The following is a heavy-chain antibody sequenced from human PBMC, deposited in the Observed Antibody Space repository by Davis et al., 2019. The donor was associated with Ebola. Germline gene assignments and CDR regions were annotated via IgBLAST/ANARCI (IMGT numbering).Heavy chain of an antibody. Sequence: ASVKVSCRASGYTFTSYYIHWVRHAPGQGLAWMGAINPSGGRTSYAEKFQGRVTLTRDTSTSTGYMELSSLRSEDTAVYYCARPGSSSSDLYFQHWGQGTLVTVSS. CDR1: GYTFTSYY. J-gene: IGHJ1*01. D-gene: IGHD6-6*01. V-gene: IGHV1-46*01. CDR3: ARPGSSSSDLYFQH. CDR2: INPSGGRT.